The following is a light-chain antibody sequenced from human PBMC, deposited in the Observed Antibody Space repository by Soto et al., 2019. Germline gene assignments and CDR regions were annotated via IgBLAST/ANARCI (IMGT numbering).Light chain of an antibody. CDR2: GAS. J-gene: IGKJ2*01. CDR1: QSVSSN. V-gene: IGKV3-15*01. CDR3: QQYNNGPPYT. Sequence: EIVMTQSPATLSVSPGERATLSCRASQSVSSNLAWYQQKPGQAPRLLIYGASTRATGIPARFSGSRSGTEFTLTINSLQSEDFAVYYCQQYNNGPPYTFGQGTKLEIK.